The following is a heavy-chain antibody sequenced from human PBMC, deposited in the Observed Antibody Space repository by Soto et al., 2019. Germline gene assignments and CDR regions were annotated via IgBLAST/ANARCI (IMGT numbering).Heavy chain of an antibody. Sequence: EVQLVESGGGLVQPGGSLRLSCAASGFTFSSYWMHWVRQAPGKGLVWVSRINSDGSSTTYADSVKGRFTISRDNAKNTLYLQMNSLRAEDTAVYYCVREPTGGYSFSVDDYWGQVTLVTVSS. V-gene: IGHV3-74*01. CDR2: INSDGSST. CDR1: GFTFSSYW. CDR3: VREPTGGYSFSVDDY. J-gene: IGHJ4*02. D-gene: IGHD2-15*01.